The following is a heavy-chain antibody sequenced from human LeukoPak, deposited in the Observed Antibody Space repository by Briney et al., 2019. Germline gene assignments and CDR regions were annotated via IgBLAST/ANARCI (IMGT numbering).Heavy chain of an antibody. Sequence: GGSLRLSCAASGFTFSSYGMHWVRQAPGKGLEWVAVISYDGSNKYYTDSVKGRFTISRDNSKNTLYLQMNSLRAGDTAVYYCARARTVVTTIIYYYYYYGMDVWGQGTTVTVSS. CDR1: GFTFSSYG. J-gene: IGHJ6*02. D-gene: IGHD4-23*01. CDR3: ARARTVVTTIIYYYYYYGMDV. V-gene: IGHV3-30*03. CDR2: ISYDGSNK.